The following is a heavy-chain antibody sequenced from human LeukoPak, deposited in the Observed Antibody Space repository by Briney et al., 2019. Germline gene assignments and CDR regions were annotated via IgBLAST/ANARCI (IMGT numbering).Heavy chain of an antibody. CDR2: IRHDGSNK. D-gene: IGHD3-3*01. CDR1: GFTFSRYG. CDR3: ATYYDFWSGYSRSYYFDY. V-gene: IGHV3-30*02. Sequence: GGSLRLSCAASGFTFSRYGMHWVRQGPGKGLEWVAFIRHDGSNKYYADSVKGRFTISRDNSKNTLYLQMNSLRAEDTAVYYCATYYDFWSGYSRSYYFDYWGQGTLVTISS. J-gene: IGHJ4*02.